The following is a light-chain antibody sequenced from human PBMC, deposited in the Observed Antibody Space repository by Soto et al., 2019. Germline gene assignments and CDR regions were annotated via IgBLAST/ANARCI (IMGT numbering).Light chain of an antibody. CDR1: SSDVGGYNY. CDR2: EVS. CDR3: SSSTINNTVL. Sequence: QSALTQPASMSGSPGQSITISCTGTSSDVGGYNYVSWYQRHPGKAPKLMIYEVSNRPSGVSNRFSGSKSGNTASLTISGLQDEDEADYYCSSSTINNTVLFGGGTKLTVL. V-gene: IGLV2-14*01. J-gene: IGLJ2*01.